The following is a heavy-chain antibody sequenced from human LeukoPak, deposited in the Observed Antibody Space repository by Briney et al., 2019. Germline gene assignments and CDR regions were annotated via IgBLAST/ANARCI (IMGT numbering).Heavy chain of an antibody. Sequence: GGSLRLSCVASGFTFGKYWMSWVRQAPGKGLEWVANIKLDGSEKNYVDSVKGRFTISRDNTKNSLYLQMNSLRVEDTAVFYCARDQYDTWSRRGNFDSWGQGTQVIVSS. V-gene: IGHV3-7*03. CDR2: IKLDGSEK. CDR3: ARDQYDTWSRRGNFDS. D-gene: IGHD3-3*01. CDR1: GFTFGKYW. J-gene: IGHJ4*02.